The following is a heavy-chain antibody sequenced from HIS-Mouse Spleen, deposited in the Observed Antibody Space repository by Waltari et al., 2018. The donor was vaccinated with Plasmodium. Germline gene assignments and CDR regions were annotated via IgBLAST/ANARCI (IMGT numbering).Heavy chain of an antibody. D-gene: IGHD6-13*01. J-gene: IGHJ1*01. V-gene: IGHV1-2*02. Sequence: QVQLVQSGAEVKKPGASVQVSCKASGSTFTGSYMPWVRPAPGPGLEWMGWINPNSGGTNYAQKFQGRVTMTRDTSISTAYMERSRLRSDDTAVYYCARVLGYKAAAGTFVEYFQHWGQGTLVTVSS. CDR3: ARVLGYKAAAGTFVEYFQH. CDR2: INPNSGGT. CDR1: GSTFTGSY.